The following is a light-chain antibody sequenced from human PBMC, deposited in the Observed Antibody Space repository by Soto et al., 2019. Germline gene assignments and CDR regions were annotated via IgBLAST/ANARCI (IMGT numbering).Light chain of an antibody. CDR2: DVT. V-gene: IGLV2-11*01. CDR1: SSDVGGYNY. CDR3: CSYEGTYTYFV. J-gene: IGLJ1*01. Sequence: QSVMSQPLSVSWSPGHSVTISWTGSSSDVGGYNYVSWYQQQPGKAPKLLIYDVTIRTSGVSARFSGSKSGNTASLTISGLQAEDEADYFCCSYEGTYTYFVFGTGTKVTVL.